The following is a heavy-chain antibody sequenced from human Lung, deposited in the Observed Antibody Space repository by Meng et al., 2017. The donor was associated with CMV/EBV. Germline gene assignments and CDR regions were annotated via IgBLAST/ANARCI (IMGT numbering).Heavy chain of an antibody. V-gene: IGHV3-53*05. J-gene: IGHJ4*02. CDR2: IYSGGST. Sequence: ALGFTVSRNYMSRVRQAPGKGLEWVSVIYSGGSTYYADSVKGRFTISRDNSKNTLYLQMNSLRAEDTAVYYCARAQMFDFWSGYYSYWGQGTLVTVSS. CDR1: GFTVSRNY. D-gene: IGHD3-3*01. CDR3: ARAQMFDFWSGYYSY.